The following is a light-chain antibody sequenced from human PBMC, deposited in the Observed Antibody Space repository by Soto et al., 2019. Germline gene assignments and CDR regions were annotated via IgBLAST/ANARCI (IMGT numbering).Light chain of an antibody. J-gene: IGKJ1*01. CDR1: QSVSNNY. CDR3: QQYGSSGT. Sequence: VLTQSPCTLSLSPGERATLSCRASQSVSNNYLAWYQQKPGQAPRLLIYGASNRATGIPDRFSGSGSGTDFTPTISRLEPEDSAVYYCQQYGSSGTFGQGTKVDNK. CDR2: GAS. V-gene: IGKV3-20*01.